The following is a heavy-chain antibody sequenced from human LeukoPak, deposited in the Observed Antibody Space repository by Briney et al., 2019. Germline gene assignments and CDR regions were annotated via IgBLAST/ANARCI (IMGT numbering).Heavy chain of an antibody. CDR1: GFTFSSYT. CDR2: VSGSGGST. V-gene: IGHV3-23*01. D-gene: IGHD3-22*01. Sequence: PGGSLRLSCAASGFTFSSYTMSWVRQAPGKGLEWVSGVSGSGGSTHYADSVKGRFTISRDNSKNTLYLQMNSLRVEDTAVYYCARGGTEIYYRYYGMDVWGQGTTVTVSS. CDR3: ARGGTEIYYRYYGMDV. J-gene: IGHJ6*02.